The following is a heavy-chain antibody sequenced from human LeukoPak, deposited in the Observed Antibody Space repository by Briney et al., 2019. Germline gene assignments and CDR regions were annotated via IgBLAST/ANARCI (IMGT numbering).Heavy chain of an antibody. D-gene: IGHD4-17*01. V-gene: IGHV4-38-2*01. Sequence: PSETLSLTCAVSGYSISCGYYWGWIRQPPVRGLEWIGSVSHSGTTYYNPSLKSRVTISVDTSKNQFSLKLSSVTAADTAVYYCARHNDYGDYVRAFDIWGQGTMVTVSS. CDR3: ARHNDYGDYVRAFDI. J-gene: IGHJ3*02. CDR2: VSHSGTT. CDR1: GYSISCGYY.